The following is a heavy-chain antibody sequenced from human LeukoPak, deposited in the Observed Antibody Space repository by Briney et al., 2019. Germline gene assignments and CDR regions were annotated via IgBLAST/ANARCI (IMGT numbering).Heavy chain of an antibody. CDR3: ARGARYDFVSGYSPNWFDP. CDR2: IYHTGTT. J-gene: IGHJ5*02. D-gene: IGHD3-3*01. CDR1: GDSISSHY. V-gene: IGHV4-59*11. Sequence: SETLSLTCTVSGDSISSHYWSWIRQSPGKGLEWIVYIYHTGTTNYNPSLKSRLSMSIDTSKNYFSLKLNSMTAADTAVYYCARGARYDFVSGYSPNWFDPWGQGTLVTVSS.